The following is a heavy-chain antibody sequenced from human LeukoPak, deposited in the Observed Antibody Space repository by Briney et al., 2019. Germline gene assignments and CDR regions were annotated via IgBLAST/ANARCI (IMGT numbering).Heavy chain of an antibody. V-gene: IGHV3-23*01. Sequence: GGSLRLSCAASGFTFSSYAMSWVRQAPGKGLEWVSTISASGADTYYADSVRGRFTISRDNSRNALYLQLSRLRVDDTAFYYCPKPLLTPGNWGPGTLVTVSS. CDR3: PKPLLTPGN. CDR2: ISASGADT. D-gene: IGHD4-23*01. J-gene: IGHJ4*02. CDR1: GFTFSSYA.